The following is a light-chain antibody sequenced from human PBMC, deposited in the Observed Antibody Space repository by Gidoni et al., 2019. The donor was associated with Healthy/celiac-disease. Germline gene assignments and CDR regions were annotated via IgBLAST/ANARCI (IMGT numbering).Light chain of an antibody. V-gene: IGLV1-40*01. CDR2: GNS. CDR3: QSYDSSLSGSDV. J-gene: IGLJ1*01. CDR1: SPKLGAGYD. Sequence: QSVLTQPPSVSGAPGQRVTIPCTGSSPKLGAGYDVTWYQPLPGTAPKLLIYGNSNRPSGVPDRFSGSKSGTSASLAITGLQAEDEADYYCQSYDSSLSGSDVFGTGTKVTVL.